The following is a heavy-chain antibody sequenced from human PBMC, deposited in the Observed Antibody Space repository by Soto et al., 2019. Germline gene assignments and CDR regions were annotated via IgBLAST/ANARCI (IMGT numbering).Heavy chain of an antibody. D-gene: IGHD1-26*01. CDR2: TYYRSKWYY. Sequence: QTLSLTCAITGDGVSSNSAGCSWVRQSPSRGLEWLGRTYYRSKWYYEYAVSVRGRITINPDTSKNQYSLQLNSVTPEDTAVYFCARGEQYSGRIFDYWGQGTLVTVSS. J-gene: IGHJ4*01. CDR1: GDGVSSNSAG. V-gene: IGHV6-1*01. CDR3: ARGEQYSGRIFDY.